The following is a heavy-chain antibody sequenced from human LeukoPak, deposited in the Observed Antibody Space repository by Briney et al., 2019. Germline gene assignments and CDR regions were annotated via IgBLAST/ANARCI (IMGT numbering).Heavy chain of an antibody. CDR1: GGSISSYY. D-gene: IGHD5-24*01. V-gene: IGHV4-4*09. Sequence: SETLSLTCTVSGGSISSYYWSWIRQPPGKGLEWIGYIYTSGNTNYNPSLKSRVTISVDTSKNQFSLKLSSVTAADTAVYYCARGWVDAFDIWGQGTMVTVSS. CDR2: IYTSGNT. CDR3: ARGWVDAFDI. J-gene: IGHJ3*02.